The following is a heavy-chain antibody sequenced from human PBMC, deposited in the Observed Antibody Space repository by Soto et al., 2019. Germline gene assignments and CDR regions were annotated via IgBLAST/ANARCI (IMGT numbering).Heavy chain of an antibody. CDR1: GVTLSSSA. V-gene: IGHV1-69*13. Sequence: SVKVCCKSSGVTLSSSAISLLRHSPGQGLEWMGGIIPIFGTANYAQKFQGRVTITADESTSTAYMELSSLRSEDTAVYYCASNPYSSGWYYFDYWGQGTLVTVSS. CDR3: ASNPYSSGWYYFDY. D-gene: IGHD6-19*01. J-gene: IGHJ4*02. CDR2: IIPIFGTA.